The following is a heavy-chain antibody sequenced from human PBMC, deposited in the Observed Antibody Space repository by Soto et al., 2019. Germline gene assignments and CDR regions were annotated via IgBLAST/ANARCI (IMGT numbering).Heavy chain of an antibody. J-gene: IGHJ5*02. D-gene: IGHD3-3*01. CDR1: GYTFTSYD. Sequence: ASVKVSCKASGYTFTSYDINWVRQATGQGLEWMGWISAYNGNTNYAQKLQGRVTMTTDTSTSTAYMELRSLRSDDTSVYYCARVEVTIFGVNWFDPWGQGTLVTVSS. CDR3: ARVEVTIFGVNWFDP. V-gene: IGHV1-18*01. CDR2: ISAYNGNT.